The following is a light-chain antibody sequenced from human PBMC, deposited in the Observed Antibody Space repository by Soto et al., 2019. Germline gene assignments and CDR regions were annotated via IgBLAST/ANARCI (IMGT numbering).Light chain of an antibody. CDR2: AAS. CDR1: QPVSRD. CDR3: QQRYSTPLT. Sequence: DIQMTQSPSSRSASAGDRVTLTRRARQPVSRDLNWYQQKPGKAPKLLIYAASSXQSGVPSRFSGSGSGTDFTLTISSLQPEDFATYYCQQRYSTPLTFGGGTKV. V-gene: IGKV1-39*01. J-gene: IGKJ4*01.